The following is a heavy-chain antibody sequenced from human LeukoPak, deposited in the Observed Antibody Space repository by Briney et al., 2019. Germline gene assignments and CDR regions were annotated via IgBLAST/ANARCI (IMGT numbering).Heavy chain of an antibody. Sequence: PGGSLRLSCAASGFTFRNYWMSWVRQAPGKGLEWVANIKHDGSEKYYVDSVKDRFTISRDNAKSSLYLQMNSLRAEDTAVYYCASGRDLRNFDYWGQGTLVTVSS. D-gene: IGHD4-17*01. CDR3: ASGRDLRNFDY. CDR2: IKHDGSEK. V-gene: IGHV3-7*01. J-gene: IGHJ4*02. CDR1: GFTFRNYW.